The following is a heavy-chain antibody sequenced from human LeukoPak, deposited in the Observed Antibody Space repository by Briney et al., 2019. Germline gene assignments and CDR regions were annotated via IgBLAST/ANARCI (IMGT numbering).Heavy chain of an antibody. CDR3: AKAGGNDSGQGYY. J-gene: IGHJ4*02. CDR1: GFTFSRYW. D-gene: IGHD5-12*01. V-gene: IGHV3-74*01. CDR2: INSDGSTT. Sequence: GGSLRLSCAASGFTFSRYWMHWVRQAPGKGLVWVSRINSDGSTTSYADSVKGRFTISRDNAKNTLYPQMNSLRAEDTAVYYCAKAGGNDSGQGYYWGQGTLVTVSS.